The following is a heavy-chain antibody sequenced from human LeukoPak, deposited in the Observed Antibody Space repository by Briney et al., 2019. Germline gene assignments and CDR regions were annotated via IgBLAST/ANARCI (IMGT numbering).Heavy chain of an antibody. V-gene: IGHV1-46*01. CDR3: ARDLFGVVITKDY. J-gene: IGHJ4*02. CDR2: INPDGGRT. CDR1: GHTFTRYY. D-gene: IGHD3-3*01. Sequence: GASVTVSCKASGHTFTRYYIHWVRQAPGQGLEWMGIINPDGGRTTYAQKFQGRVTMTRDTSISTAYMELSRLRSDDTAVYYCARDLFGVVITKDYWGQGTLVTVSS.